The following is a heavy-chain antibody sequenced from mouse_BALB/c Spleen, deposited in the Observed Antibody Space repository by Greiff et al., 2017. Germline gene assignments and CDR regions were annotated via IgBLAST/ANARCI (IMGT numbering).Heavy chain of an antibody. CDR3: AREGIYYGYAWFAY. CDR1: GYTFTSYV. CDR2: INPYNDGT. D-gene: IGHD2-2*01. J-gene: IGHJ3*01. V-gene: IGHV1-14*01. Sequence: VQLQQSGPELVKPGASVKMSCKASGYTFTSYVMHWVKQKPGQGLEWIGYINPYNDGTKYNEKFKGKATLTSDKSSSTAYMELSSLTSEDSAVYYCAREGIYYGYAWFAYWGQGTLVTVSA.